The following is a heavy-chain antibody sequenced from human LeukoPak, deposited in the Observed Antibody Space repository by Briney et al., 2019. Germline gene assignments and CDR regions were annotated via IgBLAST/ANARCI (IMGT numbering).Heavy chain of an antibody. CDR3: AVGYCTSTSCPGAFDI. V-gene: IGHV3-30*03. CDR1: GFTFSSYE. CDR2: ISYDGSNK. D-gene: IGHD2-2*01. Sequence: GGSLRLSCAASGFTFSSYEMNWVRQAPGKGLEWVAVISYDGSNKYHADSVKGRFTISRDNSKNTLFLQMNSLRAEDTAVYYCAVGYCTSTSCPGAFDIWGQGTMVTVSS. J-gene: IGHJ3*02.